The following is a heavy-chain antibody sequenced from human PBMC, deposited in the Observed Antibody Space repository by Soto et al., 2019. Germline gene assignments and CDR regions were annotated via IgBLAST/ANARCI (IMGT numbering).Heavy chain of an antibody. J-gene: IGHJ4*02. D-gene: IGHD3-22*01. CDR1: GYTFTSYG. CDR2: ISAYNGNT. CDR3: ARDYAFGYYDSSGYPGDY. V-gene: IGHV1-18*01. Sequence: QVQLVQSGAEVKKPGASVKVSCKASGYTFTSYGISWVRQAPGQGLEWMGWISAYNGNTNYAQKLQGRVTMTTDTSPSTAYMGLRSLRSDDTAVYYCARDYAFGYYDSSGYPGDYWGQGTLVTVSS.